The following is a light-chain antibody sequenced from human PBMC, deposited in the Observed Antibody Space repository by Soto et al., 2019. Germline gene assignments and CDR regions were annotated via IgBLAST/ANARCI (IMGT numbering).Light chain of an antibody. J-gene: IGKJ1*01. CDR1: QSVSSS. Sequence: VMTQSPATLSVSPGERATLSCRASQSVSSSVAWYQQKRGQAPRLLIYGASTRATGIPARFSGSGSGTQFTLTISSLQSEDSALYYCQHYYSWPWTFGQGTKVDIK. V-gene: IGKV3-15*01. CDR3: QHYYSWPWT. CDR2: GAS.